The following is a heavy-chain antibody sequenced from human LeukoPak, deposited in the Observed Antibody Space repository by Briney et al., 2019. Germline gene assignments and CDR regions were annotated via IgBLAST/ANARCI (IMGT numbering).Heavy chain of an antibody. CDR1: GYTFTSYG. CDR2: ISAYNGNT. V-gene: IGHV1-18*01. CDR3: ARVSQLELRLSDALDI. Sequence: ASVKVSCKASGYTFTSYGISWVRQAPGQGLEWMGWISAYNGNTNYAQKLQGRVTMTTDTSTSTAYMELRSLRSDDTAVYYCARVSQLELRLSDALDIWGQGTMVTVSS. J-gene: IGHJ3*02. D-gene: IGHD1-7*01.